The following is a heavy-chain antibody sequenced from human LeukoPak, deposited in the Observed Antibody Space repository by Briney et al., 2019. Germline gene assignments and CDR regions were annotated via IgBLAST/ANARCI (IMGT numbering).Heavy chain of an antibody. CDR3: ACVVRGAFDI. CDR1: GFTFTSYY. D-gene: IGHD2-21*01. Sequence: ASLKLSCTASGFTFTSYYMHWVRQAPGQGLEWMGIINPSGGSTSYPQKFKGRVTMTRDTSTSTVYMELSSLGAEDTAVYYCACVVRGAFDIWGQGTLVTVSS. V-gene: IGHV1-46*03. J-gene: IGHJ3*02. CDR2: INPSGGST.